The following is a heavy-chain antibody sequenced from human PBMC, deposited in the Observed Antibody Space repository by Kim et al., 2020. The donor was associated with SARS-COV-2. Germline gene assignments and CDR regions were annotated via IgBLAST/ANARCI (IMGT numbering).Heavy chain of an antibody. V-gene: IGHV4-34*01. CDR3: ARFKEEVSMIVVLITAVSSYLDY. D-gene: IGHD3-22*01. J-gene: IGHJ4*02. CDR1: GGSFSGYY. CDR2: ITPTGST. Sequence: SETLSLTCAVYGGSFSGYYWSWIRQPPGKGLEWIGEITPTGSTNYNPSLKSRVTISVDTSKNQFSLKLSSVTAADTAVYYCARFKEEVSMIVVLITAVSSYLDYWGQGTLVTVSS.